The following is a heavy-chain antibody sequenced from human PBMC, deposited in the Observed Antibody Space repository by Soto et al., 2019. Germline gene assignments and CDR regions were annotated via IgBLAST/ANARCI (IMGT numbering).Heavy chain of an antibody. J-gene: IGHJ6*02. CDR2: TSGSGGDV. CDR3: AKGWLYGAGMGV. V-gene: IGHV3-23*01. Sequence: EVQLLESGGGLVQPGGSLRLSCAASGFTFSSYAMSWVRQAPGKGLEWVSSTSGSGGDVYHAGSVKGRFTISRDNSKNTLYLQMNGLRAEDTGIYDCAKGWLYGAGMGVWGQGTTVTVSS. D-gene: IGHD3-22*01. CDR1: GFTFSSYA.